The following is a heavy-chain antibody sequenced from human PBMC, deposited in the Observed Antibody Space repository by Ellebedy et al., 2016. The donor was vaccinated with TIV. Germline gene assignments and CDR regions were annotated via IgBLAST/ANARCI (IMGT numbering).Heavy chain of an antibody. J-gene: IGHJ4*02. CDR1: GFTFNSYP. CDR3: ARSDEYGDYVFDS. Sequence: GESLKISCAASGFTFNSYPMNWVRQAPGTGLEWVSYISASNSTLFYADSVKGRFTISRDNTRNSVYLEMNSLRPEDTAVYYCARSDEYGDYVFDSWGQGSLVIVSS. D-gene: IGHD4-17*01. V-gene: IGHV3-48*04. CDR2: ISASNSTL.